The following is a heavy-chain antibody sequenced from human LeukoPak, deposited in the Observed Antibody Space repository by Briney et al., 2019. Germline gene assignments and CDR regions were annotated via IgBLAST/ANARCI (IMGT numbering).Heavy chain of an antibody. D-gene: IGHD1-26*01. CDR1: GYTFTGXX. V-gene: IGHV1-46*01. J-gene: IGHJ4*02. CDR3: ATGAGTYSPDY. Sequence: GASVKVSCKASGYTFTGXXXXXXRQAPGQXXXXMGMINXXXXSXXXXXXXXXXXXXTRDTSTSTVYMELSSLRSEDTAVYYCATGAGTYSPDYWGQGTLVTVSS. CDR2: INXXXXSX.